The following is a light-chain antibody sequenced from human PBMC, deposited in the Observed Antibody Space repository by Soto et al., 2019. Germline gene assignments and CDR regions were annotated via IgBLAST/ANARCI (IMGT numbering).Light chain of an antibody. CDR1: QSISNH. CDR2: AAS. J-gene: IGKJ2*01. Sequence: IQMTQSPSSLSASVGDRVTIACRASQSISNHLNWYQQKAGKAPRLLIYAASSLQSGVPSRFSGSGSGTDFTLSISSLQPEDFATYFCQQSYSTVYTFGQGTKVDIK. CDR3: QQSYSTVYT. V-gene: IGKV1-39*01.